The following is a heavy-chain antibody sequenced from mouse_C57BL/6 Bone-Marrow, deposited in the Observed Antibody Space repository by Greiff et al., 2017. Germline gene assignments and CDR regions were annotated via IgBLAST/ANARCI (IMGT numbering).Heavy chain of an antibody. CDR1: GFTFSDYG. Sequence: EVHLVESGGGLVKPGGSLKLSCAASGFTFSDYGMHWVRQAPEKGLEWVAYISSGSSTIYYADTVKGRFTISRDNAKNTLFLQMTSLRSEDTAMYYCARGLGGYFDYWGQGTTLTVSS. CDR2: ISSGSSTI. J-gene: IGHJ2*01. CDR3: ARGLGGYFDY. V-gene: IGHV5-17*01. D-gene: IGHD4-1*01.